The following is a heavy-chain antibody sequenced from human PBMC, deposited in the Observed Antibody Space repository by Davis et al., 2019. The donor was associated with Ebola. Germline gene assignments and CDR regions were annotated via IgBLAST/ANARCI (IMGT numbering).Heavy chain of an antibody. CDR1: GFTFSSYA. CDR3: AKDSGDFGVGTYRADWFDP. Sequence: PGGSLRLSCAASGFTFSSYAMSWVRQAPGKGLEWVSVISGSGGSTYYADSVKGRFTISRDNSKNTLYLQMNSLRAEDTAVYYCAKDSGDFGVGTYRADWFDPWGQGTLVTVSS. CDR2: ISGSGGST. J-gene: IGHJ5*02. V-gene: IGHV3-23*01. D-gene: IGHD3-3*01.